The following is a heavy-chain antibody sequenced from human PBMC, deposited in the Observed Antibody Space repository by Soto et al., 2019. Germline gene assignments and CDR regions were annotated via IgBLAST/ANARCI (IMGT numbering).Heavy chain of an antibody. CDR1: GFTYSSFG. D-gene: IGHD3-9*01. CDR2: ISYDGSNK. CDR3: ARELHHDILTSLAP. V-gene: IGHV3-30*03. J-gene: IGHJ5*02. Sequence: HPGGSLRLACAASGFTYSSFGLNWVRQAPGKGLEWVAVISYDGSNKYYADSVKGRFTISRDNSKNTLYLQMNSLRAEDTAVYYIARELHHDILTSLAPCGPGTLVRVS.